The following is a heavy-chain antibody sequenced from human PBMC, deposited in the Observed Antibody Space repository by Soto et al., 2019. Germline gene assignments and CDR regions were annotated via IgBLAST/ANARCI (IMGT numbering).Heavy chain of an antibody. D-gene: IGHD1-26*01. CDR1: GFTFSSYG. CDR2: ISYDGSDK. Sequence: QVQQVESGGGVVQPGRSLRLSCAASGFTFSSYGMHWVRQAPGKGLEWVAVISYDGSDKYYADSVKGRFTIFRDNSKNTPFLQIISLRAEDTAVFYCANEAVGATSDYWGQGTLVTVSS. CDR3: ANEAVGATSDY. V-gene: IGHV3-30*18. J-gene: IGHJ4*02.